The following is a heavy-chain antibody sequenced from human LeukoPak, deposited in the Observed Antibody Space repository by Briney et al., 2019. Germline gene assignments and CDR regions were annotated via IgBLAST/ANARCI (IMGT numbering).Heavy chain of an antibody. D-gene: IGHD3-10*01. J-gene: IGHJ3*02. Sequence: ASDSLSLTCTVSGGSMSSVDYYWSWIRQPPGKGLEWIGYIYYSGSTYYNPSLKSRVTISVDTSKNQFSLKLSSVTAADTAVYYCAREGSLAFDIWGQGTMVTVSS. CDR1: GGSMSSVDYY. CDR2: IYYSGST. V-gene: IGHV4-30-4*02. CDR3: AREGSLAFDI.